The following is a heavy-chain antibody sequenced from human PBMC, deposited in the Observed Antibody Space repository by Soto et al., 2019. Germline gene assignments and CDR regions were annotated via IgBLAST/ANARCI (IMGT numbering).Heavy chain of an antibody. Sequence: ASVKVSCKASGYTFTSYDINWVRQATGQGLKWMGWMNPNSGNTGYAQKFQGRVTMTRNTSISTAYMELSSLRSEDTAVYYCARGLRYGRRYCSGGSCPPGSYYYYMDVWGKGTTVTVSS. CDR1: GYTFTSYD. D-gene: IGHD2-15*01. CDR3: ARGLRYGRRYCSGGSCPPGSYYYYMDV. J-gene: IGHJ6*03. CDR2: MNPNSGNT. V-gene: IGHV1-8*01.